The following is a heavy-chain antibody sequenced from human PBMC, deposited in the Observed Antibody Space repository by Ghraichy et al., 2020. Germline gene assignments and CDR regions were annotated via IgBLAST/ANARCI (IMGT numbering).Heavy chain of an antibody. CDR1: GGSINNYY. CDR2: IYYSGGA. V-gene: IGHV4-59*01. Sequence: SETLSLTCTVSGGSINNYYWSWIRQPPGKGLEWIGFIYYSGGANYNPSLKSRATISVDASMTQFSLRLSSVTAADTAVYYCARDRAVFGPGGMDVWGQGTMATAFS. J-gene: IGHJ6*02. CDR3: ARDRAVFGPGGMDV. D-gene: IGHD3-3*01.